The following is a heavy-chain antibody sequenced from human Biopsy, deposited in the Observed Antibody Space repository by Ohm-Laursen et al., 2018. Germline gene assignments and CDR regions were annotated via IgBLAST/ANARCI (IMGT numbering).Heavy chain of an antibody. CDR2: NIPILGTG. CDR3: ATKLTGYFHH. J-gene: IGHJ1*01. Sequence: VKLSCKAPGGTFSNYGVNWVRQAPGQGLEWLGGNIPILGTGNYAQKFQDRVTVAADTSTGTATMELRSLRSDDTAVYYCATKLTGYFHHWGQGTLVIVSS. CDR1: GGTFSNYG. D-gene: IGHD3-9*01. V-gene: IGHV1-69*13.